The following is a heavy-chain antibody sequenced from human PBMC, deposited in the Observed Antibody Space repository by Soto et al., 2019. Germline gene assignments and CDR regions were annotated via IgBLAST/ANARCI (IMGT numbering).Heavy chain of an antibody. D-gene: IGHD3-9*01. V-gene: IGHV3-30-3*01. CDR1: QFSFRSYA. CDR2: ISFDGNSL. Sequence: PGGSLRLSCAASQFSFRSYAMHWIRQSPGKGLEWVAVISFDGNSLHYADSARDRFTISRDNSKNTLYLQMNNLRPEDTAVYYCARTFDTITYYFDYWGQGTVVTVSS. J-gene: IGHJ4*02. CDR3: ARTFDTITYYFDY.